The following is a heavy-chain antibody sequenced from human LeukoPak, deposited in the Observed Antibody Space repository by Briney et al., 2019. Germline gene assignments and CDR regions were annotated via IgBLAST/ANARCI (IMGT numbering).Heavy chain of an antibody. Sequence: ASVKVSCKTSGYTFTNYDIYWVRQAPGQGLEWMGWLSAYNGNTNYAQKLQGRVTMTTDTSTSTAYMELRSLRSDDTAVYYCARVKSDYYDSSGYYYGYMDVWGKGTTVTISS. CDR1: GYTFTNYD. V-gene: IGHV1-18*01. D-gene: IGHD3-22*01. CDR2: LSAYNGNT. CDR3: ARVKSDYYDSSGYYYGYMDV. J-gene: IGHJ6*03.